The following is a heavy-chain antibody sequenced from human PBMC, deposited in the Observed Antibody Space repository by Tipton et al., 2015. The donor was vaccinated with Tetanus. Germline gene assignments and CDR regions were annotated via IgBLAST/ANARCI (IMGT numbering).Heavy chain of an antibody. CDR2: MCSGGDT. V-gene: IGHV3-53*01. CDR1: GFIVSSHY. J-gene: IGHJ4*02. D-gene: IGHD6-19*01. CDR3: VRDGGSSGWLAY. Sequence: GSLRLSCVASGFIVSSHYMSWVRQAPGKGLEWVSVMCSGGDTYYVDSVKGRFSISRDNAKNTLYLQMNSLRVEDTAVYYCVRDGGSSGWLAYWGQGTLVTVSS.